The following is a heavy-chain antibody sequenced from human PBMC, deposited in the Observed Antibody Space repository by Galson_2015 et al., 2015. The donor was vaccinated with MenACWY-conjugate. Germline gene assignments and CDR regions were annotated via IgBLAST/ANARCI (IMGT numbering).Heavy chain of an antibody. J-gene: IGHJ5*02. Sequence: TLSLTCTVSGDSISSDNYYWTWVRQPPGRGLEWIASINYSGRTFYNPFLMSRVSISVGMSKSQYSLKLTSVTAADTAVYFCARRTPELNWFDPWGQGTLVTVSS. D-gene: IGHD1-26*01. V-gene: IGHV4-39*01. CDR3: ARRTPELNWFDP. CDR2: INYSGRT. CDR1: GDSISSDNYY.